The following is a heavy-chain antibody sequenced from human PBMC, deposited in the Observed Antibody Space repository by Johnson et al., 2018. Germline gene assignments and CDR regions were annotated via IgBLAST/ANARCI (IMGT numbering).Heavy chain of an antibody. Sequence: QVELVESGGGVVQPGRSLRLSCAASGFTFSNYAMHWVRQAPGKGLEWVAVISYDGSNEYYADSVKGRFTISRANAKNTLYLQMNSLRAEDTAVYYCARDAYFDTSGYYYVDYYYDMDVWGQGTTVTVSS. D-gene: IGHD3-22*01. CDR1: GFTFSNYA. CDR3: ARDAYFDTSGYYYVDYYYDMDV. J-gene: IGHJ6*02. V-gene: IGHV3-30*03. CDR2: ISYDGSNE.